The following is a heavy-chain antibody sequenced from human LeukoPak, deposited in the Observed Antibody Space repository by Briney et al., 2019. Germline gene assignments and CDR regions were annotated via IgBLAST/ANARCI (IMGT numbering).Heavy chain of an antibody. CDR2: ISAYNGNT. Sequence: ASVKVSCKASGYTFTSYGISWVRQAPGQGLEWMGWISAYNGNTNYAQKLQGRVTMTTDTSTSTAYMELRGLRSDDTAVDYCARDWSRTRAFDIWGQGTMVTVSS. D-gene: IGHD2-8*02. J-gene: IGHJ3*02. CDR1: GYTFTSYG. V-gene: IGHV1-18*01. CDR3: ARDWSRTRAFDI.